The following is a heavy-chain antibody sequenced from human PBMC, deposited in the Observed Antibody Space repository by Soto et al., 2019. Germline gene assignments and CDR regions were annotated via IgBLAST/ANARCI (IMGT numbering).Heavy chain of an antibody. CDR1: GYTFTSYY. J-gene: IGHJ6*02. D-gene: IGHD3-16*01. CDR3: ENRAKLRESYYGMDF. CDR2: INPSGGST. V-gene: IGHV1-46*01. Sequence: QVQLVQSGAEVKKPGASVKVSCKASGYTFTSYYMHWVRQAPGQGLEWMGIINPSGGSTSYVKKFKERVTMTKDTSTSTGFMKRSSLRSEDTTVYSCENRAKLRESYYGMDFWGQGTTVTVSS.